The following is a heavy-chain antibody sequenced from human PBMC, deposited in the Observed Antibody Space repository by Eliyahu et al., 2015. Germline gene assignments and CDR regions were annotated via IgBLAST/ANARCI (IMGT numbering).Heavy chain of an antibody. CDR3: ARHSGSGWYGGEDN. CDR1: XYSFTNFW. CDR2: IGPSDSNT. J-gene: IGHJ4*02. D-gene: IGHD6-19*01. V-gene: IGHV5-10-1*03. Sequence: EVQLVQSGAEVKKPGESLRISWKGSXYSFTNFWIXWVRQMPGKGLGWVGRIGPSDSNTNYSPSFQGHVTISADKSVSTAYLQWSSLQASDSAMYYCARHSGSGWYGGEDNWGQGTLVTVSS.